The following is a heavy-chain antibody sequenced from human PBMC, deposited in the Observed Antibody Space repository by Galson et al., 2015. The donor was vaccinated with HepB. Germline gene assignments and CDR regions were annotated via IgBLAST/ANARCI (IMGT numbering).Heavy chain of an antibody. CDR3: ARDREVAGTDY. D-gene: IGHD6-19*01. V-gene: IGHV3-21*01. CDR2: ISSSSSYI. CDR1: GFTFSSYS. Sequence: SLRLSCAASGFTFSSYSMNWVRQAPEKGLEWVSSISSSSSYIYYANSVKGRFTISRDNAKNSLYLQMNSLRAEDTAVYYCARDREVAGTDYWGQGTLVTVSS. J-gene: IGHJ4*02.